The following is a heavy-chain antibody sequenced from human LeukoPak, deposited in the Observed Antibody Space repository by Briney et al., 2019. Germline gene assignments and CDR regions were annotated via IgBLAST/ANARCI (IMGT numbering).Heavy chain of an antibody. Sequence: SETLSLTCAVYGESFSGHYWGWIRQFPGKGLQWIGEVNHDGNTNYNPSLKTRVTISADTSKNQFSLKVASVTAADAAIHYCARRPSSWNYDGPPGLDYWGQGTLVTVSS. J-gene: IGHJ4*02. CDR2: VNHDGNT. CDR3: ARRPSSWNYDGPPGLDY. V-gene: IGHV4-34*01. D-gene: IGHD1-7*01. CDR1: GESFSGHY.